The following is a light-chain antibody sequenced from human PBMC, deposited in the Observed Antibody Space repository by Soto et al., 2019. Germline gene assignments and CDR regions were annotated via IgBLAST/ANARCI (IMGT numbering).Light chain of an antibody. J-gene: IGLJ2*01. CDR2: EVN. CDR1: SSDVGGHNL. V-gene: IGLV2-23*02. CDR3: CSYADSSKVV. Sequence: QSVLTRPASVSGSPGQSITISCTGTSSDVGGHNLVSWYQQHPLKAPKLIIYEVNKRPSGVSIRFSGSKSGNTASLTISGLQAEDEADYYCCSYADSSKVVFGGGTKLTVL.